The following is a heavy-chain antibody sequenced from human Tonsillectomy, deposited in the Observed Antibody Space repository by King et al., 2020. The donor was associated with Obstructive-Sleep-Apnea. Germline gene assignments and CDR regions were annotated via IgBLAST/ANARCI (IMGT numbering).Heavy chain of an antibody. CDR2: IYYSGST. V-gene: IGHV4-39*07. J-gene: IGHJ5*02. CDR1: GGSISSRSYY. D-gene: IGHD5-18*01. CDR3: ARDPGTAMVRGWFDP. Sequence: QLQESGPGLVKPSETLSLTCTVSGGSISSRSYYWGWIRQPPGKGLEWIGSIYYSGSTYYNPSLKSRVTISVDTSKNQFSLKLSSVTAADTAVYYCARDPGTAMVRGWFDPWGQGTLVTVSS.